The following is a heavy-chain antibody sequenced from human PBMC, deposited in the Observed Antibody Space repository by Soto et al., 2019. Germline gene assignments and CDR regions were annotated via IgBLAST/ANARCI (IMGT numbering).Heavy chain of an antibody. V-gene: IGHV1-3*01. CDR2: IDPGNGNT. CDR3: ARERNSDSSGYYNY. Sequence: ASVKVSCKASGYIFTRYAMHWVRQAPGQRLEWMGWIDPGNGNTKYSRNLQGRVTITRDTSATTAYMELSSLRSEETAVYYCARERNSDSSGYYNYWGQGVLVTVSS. CDR1: GYIFTRYA. D-gene: IGHD3-22*01. J-gene: IGHJ4*02.